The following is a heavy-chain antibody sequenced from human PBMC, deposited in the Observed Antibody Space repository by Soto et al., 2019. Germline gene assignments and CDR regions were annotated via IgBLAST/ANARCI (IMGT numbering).Heavy chain of an antibody. CDR3: ASLYCSSTSCYTGGMDV. CDR1: GGSISSYY. J-gene: IGHJ6*02. Sequence: PSETLSLTCTVSGGSISSYYWSWIRQPPGKGLEWIGYIYYSGSTNYNPSLKSRVTISVDTSKNQFSLKLSSVTAADTAVYYCASLYCSSTSCYTGGMDVWGQGTTVTVS. CDR2: IYYSGST. D-gene: IGHD2-2*02. V-gene: IGHV4-59*01.